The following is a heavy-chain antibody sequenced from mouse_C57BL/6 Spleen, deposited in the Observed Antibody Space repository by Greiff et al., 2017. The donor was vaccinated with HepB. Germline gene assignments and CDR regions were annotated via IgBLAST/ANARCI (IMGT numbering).Heavy chain of an antibody. V-gene: IGHV10-1*01. CDR3: VRHSDLWSSGYFDV. Sequence: EVMLVESGGGLVQPKGSLKLSCAASGFSFNTYAMNWVRQAPGKGLEWVARIRSKSNNYATYYADSVKDRFTISRDDSESMLYLQMNNLKTEVTAMYYCVRHSDLWSSGYFDVWGTGTTVTVSS. D-gene: IGHD1-1*02. CDR2: IRSKSNNYAT. J-gene: IGHJ1*03. CDR1: GFSFNTYA.